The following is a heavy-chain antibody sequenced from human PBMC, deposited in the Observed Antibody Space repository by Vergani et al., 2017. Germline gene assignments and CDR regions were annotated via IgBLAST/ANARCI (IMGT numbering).Heavy chain of an antibody. V-gene: IGHV3-30*02. CDR2: IRYDGSNK. J-gene: IGHJ6*02. D-gene: IGHD6-19*01. CDR3: AKVSRYSSGWYHPYYYYYGMDV. Sequence: QVQLVESGGGVVQPGGSLRLSCAASGFTFSSYGMHWVRQAPGKGLEWVAFIRYDGSNKYYADSVKGRFTISRDNSKNTLYLQMNSLRAEDTAVYYCAKVSRYSSGWYHPYYYYYGMDVWGQGTTVTVPS. CDR1: GFTFSSYG.